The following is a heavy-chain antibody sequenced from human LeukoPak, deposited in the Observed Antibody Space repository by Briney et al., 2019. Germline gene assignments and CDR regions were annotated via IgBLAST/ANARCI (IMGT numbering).Heavy chain of an antibody. CDR2: ISYDGSNK. CDR3: AKGFSSSWPYYFDY. D-gene: IGHD6-13*01. Sequence: GRSLRLSCAASGFTFSSYGMHWVRQDPGKGLEWVAVISYDGSNKYYADSVKGRFTISRDNSKNTLYLQMNSLRAEDTAVYYCAKGFSSSWPYYFDYWGQGTLVTVSS. V-gene: IGHV3-30*18. J-gene: IGHJ4*02. CDR1: GFTFSSYG.